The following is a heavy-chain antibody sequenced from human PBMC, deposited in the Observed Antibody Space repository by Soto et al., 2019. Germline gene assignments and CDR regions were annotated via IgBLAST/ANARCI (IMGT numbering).Heavy chain of an antibody. CDR2: VSGSGDST. D-gene: IGHD4-17*01. CDR1: GFTLSEYG. V-gene: IGHV3-23*01. CDR3: ATSNYGDRD. J-gene: IGHJ4*02. Sequence: ELQVLESGGGLVQPGGSLRLTCAASGFTLSEYGTSWVRQAPGKGLEWVSVVSGSGDSTYYTDSVKGRFTISRDSSKNTVCLQMNSLRAEDTAVYYCATSNYGDRDWGQGTLVTVSS.